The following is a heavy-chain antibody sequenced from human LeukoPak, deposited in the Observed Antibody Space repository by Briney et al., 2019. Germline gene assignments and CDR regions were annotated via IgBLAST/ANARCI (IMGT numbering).Heavy chain of an antibody. CDR1: GFSFSSNA. V-gene: IGHV3-7*04. CDR3: ARGGGSFYNY. CDR2: IKQDGNEK. D-gene: IGHD2-15*01. Sequence: PGGSLRLSCGASGFSFSSNAMTWVRQAPGKGLEWVANIKQDGNEKYYVDSVKGRFTISRDNAKNSLYLQMNSLRVEDTAVYYCARGGGSFYNYWGQGTLVTVSS. J-gene: IGHJ4*02.